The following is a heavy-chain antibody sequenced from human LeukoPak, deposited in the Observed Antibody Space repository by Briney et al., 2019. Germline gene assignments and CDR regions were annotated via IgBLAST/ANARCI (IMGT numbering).Heavy chain of an antibody. D-gene: IGHD2-2*02. Sequence: GGSLRLSCAASGFTFSSYAMSWVRQAPGKGLEWVSAISGSGGSTYYADSVKGRFTISRDNSKNTLYLQMYSLRAEDTAVYYCAKGLGYCSSTSCYRLVYYYGMDVWGQGTTVTVSS. CDR3: AKGLGYCSSTSCYRLVYYYGMDV. CDR1: GFTFSSYA. J-gene: IGHJ6*02. V-gene: IGHV3-23*01. CDR2: ISGSGGST.